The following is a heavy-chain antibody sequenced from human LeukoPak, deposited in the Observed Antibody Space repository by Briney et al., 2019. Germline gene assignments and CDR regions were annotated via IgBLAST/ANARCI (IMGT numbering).Heavy chain of an antibody. CDR3: ARHGQMRPYYDILGLGYYYMDV. CDR1: GGSISSYY. V-gene: IGHV4-4*09. Sequence: SETLSFTCTVSGGSISSYYWSWIRQPPGKGLEWIGYIYTSGSTNYNPSLKSRVTISVDTSKNQFSLKLSSVTAADTAVYYRARHGQMRPYYDILGLGYYYMDVWGKGTTVTVSS. CDR2: IYTSGST. J-gene: IGHJ6*03. D-gene: IGHD3-9*01.